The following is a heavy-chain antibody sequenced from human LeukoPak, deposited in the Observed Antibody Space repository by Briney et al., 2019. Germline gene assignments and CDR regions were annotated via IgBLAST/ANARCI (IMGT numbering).Heavy chain of an antibody. J-gene: IGHJ3*02. CDR2: FHDSEST. D-gene: IGHD3-3*01. CDR1: GGSISNSY. Sequence: SETLSLTCTVSGGSISNSYWSWIRQPPGKGLEWIGFFHDSESTNYNPSLKSRVTISVDTSKNQFSLKLSSVTAADTAVYYCARVYYDFWSGYHDAFDIWGQGTMVTVSS. V-gene: IGHV4-59*01. CDR3: ARVYYDFWSGYHDAFDI.